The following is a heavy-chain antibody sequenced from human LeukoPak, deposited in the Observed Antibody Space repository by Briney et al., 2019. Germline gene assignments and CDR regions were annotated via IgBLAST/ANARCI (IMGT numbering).Heavy chain of an antibody. J-gene: IGHJ4*01. V-gene: IGHV3-11*01. D-gene: IGHD1-26*01. CDR1: GFTFSDYY. CDR3: ARVQWELLFSFDY. Sequence: GGSLRLSCAASGFTFSDYYMSWIRQAPGKGLEWVSYISSSGSTIYYADSVKGRFTISRDNAKNSLYLQMNSLRAEDTAVYYCARVQWELLFSFDYWGQGTLVTVSS. CDR2: ISSSGSTI.